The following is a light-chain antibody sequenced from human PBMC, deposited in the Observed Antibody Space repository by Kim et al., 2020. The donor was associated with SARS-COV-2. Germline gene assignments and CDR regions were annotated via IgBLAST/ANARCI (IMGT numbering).Light chain of an antibody. Sequence: ASVGDRVTITCRASQSIVIFLNWYQQKPGQAPKLLMYAASSLQSAAPSRFTGSGSGTDFSLTISSLQPEDFATYYCQQSDTIPFTFGQGTRLEIK. CDR1: QSIVIF. J-gene: IGKJ5*01. CDR2: AAS. CDR3: QQSDTIPFT. V-gene: IGKV1-39*01.